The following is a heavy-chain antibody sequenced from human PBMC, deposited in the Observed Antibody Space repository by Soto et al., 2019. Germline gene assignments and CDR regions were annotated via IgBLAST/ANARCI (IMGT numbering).Heavy chain of an antibody. D-gene: IGHD2-2*01. CDR1: AFTFRNYW. CDR2: IKEDGSEK. J-gene: IGHJ4*02. V-gene: IGHV3-7*04. CDR3: ARASSSTSGAIDY. Sequence: GGSLRLSCAASAFTFRNYWMSWVRQAPGKGLECVAKIKEDGSEKYYVDSVKGRFTISRDNAKNSVYLQMNSLTVEDTAMYYCARASSSTSGAIDYWGQGTLVTVSS.